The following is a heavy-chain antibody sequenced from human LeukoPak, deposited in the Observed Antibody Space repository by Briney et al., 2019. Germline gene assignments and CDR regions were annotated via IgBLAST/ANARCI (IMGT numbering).Heavy chain of an antibody. CDR2: INANSGGT. CDR3: ARGLLGTRGVDY. V-gene: IGHV1-2*02. Sequence: ASVKVSCKASGYILTGYYMHWVRQAPGQGLEWMGWINANSGGTNYAQKFQGRVTMTRDTSISTVYMELSRLRSDDTAVYYCARGLLGTRGVDYWGQGTLVIVSS. CDR1: GYILTGYY. D-gene: IGHD2-8*02. J-gene: IGHJ4*02.